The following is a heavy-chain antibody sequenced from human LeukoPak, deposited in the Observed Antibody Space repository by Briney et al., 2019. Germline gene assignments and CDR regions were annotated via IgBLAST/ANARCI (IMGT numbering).Heavy chain of an antibody. J-gene: IGHJ4*01. CDR3: ARDGAYSTIFY. CDR2: INWNSGSI. Sequence: GRSLRLSCAASGFTFGDYAMHWVRHAPGKGLEWVSGINWNSGSITYVDSVKGRFTISRDNAKKSLYLQMNSLRAEDTAVYYCARDGAYSTIFYWGQGTLVTVSS. V-gene: IGHV3-9*01. CDR1: GFTFGDYA. D-gene: IGHD3-3*01.